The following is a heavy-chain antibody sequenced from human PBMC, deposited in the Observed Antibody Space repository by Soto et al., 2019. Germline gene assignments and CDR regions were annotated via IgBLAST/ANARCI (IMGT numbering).Heavy chain of an antibody. CDR2: ISPDGGNV. CDR3: ALDFLRGLAVAGYEY. D-gene: IGHD6-19*01. J-gene: IGHJ4*02. V-gene: IGHV3-11*01. CDR1: RFTFRDYY. Sequence: GSLSLSCAASRFTFRDYYITWLVPSPLKWLELVSYISPDGGNVYYADSVKGRFTISRDNSKNTLYLQMNSLRAEDTAVYYCALDFLRGLAVAGYEYWGQGTLVTVSS.